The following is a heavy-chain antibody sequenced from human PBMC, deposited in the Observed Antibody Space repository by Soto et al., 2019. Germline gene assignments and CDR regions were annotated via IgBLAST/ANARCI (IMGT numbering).Heavy chain of an antibody. J-gene: IGHJ3*02. Sequence: GGSLRLSCAASGFTVSSNYMSWVRQAPGKGLEWVSVIYSGGSTYYADSVKGRFTISRHNSKNTLYLQMNSLRAEDTAVYYCAKDIVVVVAAGGNAFDIWGQGTMVTVSS. CDR2: IYSGGST. V-gene: IGHV3-53*04. CDR3: AKDIVVVVAAGGNAFDI. D-gene: IGHD2-15*01. CDR1: GFTVSSNY.